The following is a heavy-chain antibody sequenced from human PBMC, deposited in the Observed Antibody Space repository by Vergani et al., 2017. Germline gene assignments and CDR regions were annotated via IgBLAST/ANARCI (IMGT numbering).Heavy chain of an antibody. V-gene: IGHV3-23*01. CDR1: GFTFSNYA. CDR3: ARVALTYYYHYYYMDV. J-gene: IGHJ6*03. CDR2: ISGNGGNS. Sequence: EVQLLQSGGGVIQPGGSPRLSCAASGFTFSNYAMTWVRQAPGKGLEWVSSISGNGGNSNYADSVKGRFTISRDNSKNTVYLQMNILRGDDTAVYYCARVALTYYYHYYYMDVWGEGTTVTVSS.